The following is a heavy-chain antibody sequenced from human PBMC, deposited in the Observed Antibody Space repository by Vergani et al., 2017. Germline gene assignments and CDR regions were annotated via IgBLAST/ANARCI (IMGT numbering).Heavy chain of an antibody. J-gene: IGHJ4*02. Sequence: QVQLVESGGGVVQPGRSLRLSCAASGFTFSSYGTHWVRQAPGKGLGWVAVISYDGSNKYYADSVKGRFTNSRANSKNTLYLQMNSLRAEDTAVYYCAKGRLMSPFRYGDYVAFDYWGQGTLVTVSS. CDR2: ISYDGSNK. CDR3: AKGRLMSPFRYGDYVAFDY. V-gene: IGHV3-30*18. CDR1: GFTFSSYG. D-gene: IGHD4-17*01.